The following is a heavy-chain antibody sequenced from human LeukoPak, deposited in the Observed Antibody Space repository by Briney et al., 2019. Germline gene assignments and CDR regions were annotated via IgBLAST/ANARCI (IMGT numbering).Heavy chain of an antibody. Sequence: TLSLTCAVYGGSFSGYYWSWIRQPPGKGLEWIGEINHSESTNYNPSLKSRVTISVDTSKNQFSLKLSSVTAADTAVYYCARGVRTRYMVRGVASPLTNWFDPWGQGTLVTVSS. D-gene: IGHD3-10*01. CDR2: INHSEST. J-gene: IGHJ5*02. CDR3: ARGVRTRYMVRGVASPLTNWFDP. V-gene: IGHV4-34*01. CDR1: GGSFSGYY.